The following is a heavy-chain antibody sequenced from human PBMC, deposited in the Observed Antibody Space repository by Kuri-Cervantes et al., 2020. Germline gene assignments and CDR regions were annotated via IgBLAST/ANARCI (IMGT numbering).Heavy chain of an antibody. CDR1: IGSFSSYF. V-gene: IGHV4-34*01. Sequence: SQTLSLTCDVYIGSFSSYFWSWIRQPPGKGLEWIGEINHSGSTNYNPSLKSRVTISVDTSKNQFSLKLSSVTAADTAVYYCARLGAGYGSGSYDYWGQGTLVTVSS. J-gene: IGHJ4*02. CDR2: INHSGST. CDR3: ARLGAGYGSGSYDY. D-gene: IGHD3-10*01.